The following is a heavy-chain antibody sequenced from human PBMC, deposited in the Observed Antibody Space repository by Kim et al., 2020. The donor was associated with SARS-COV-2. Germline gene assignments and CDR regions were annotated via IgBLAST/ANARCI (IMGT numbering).Heavy chain of an antibody. D-gene: IGHD1-26*01. Sequence: GSTNYNPSLKSRVTISVDKSKNQFSLKLSSVTAADTAVYYCARDNSGIECWGQGTLVTVSS. V-gene: IGHV4-4*02. CDR2: GST. J-gene: IGHJ4*02. CDR3: ARDNSGIEC.